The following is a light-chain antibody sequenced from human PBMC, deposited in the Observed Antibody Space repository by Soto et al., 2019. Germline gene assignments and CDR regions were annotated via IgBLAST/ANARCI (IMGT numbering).Light chain of an antibody. J-gene: IGKJ4*01. CDR2: GAS. CDR1: QSVSSN. CDR3: QQYNNWLT. V-gene: IGKV3-15*01. Sequence: EIVMTQSPATLSVSPGERATLSCRASQSVSSNLAWYQQKPGQAPRLLIYGASTRATGIPARFSGSRSGTEFTLTISSLQSEDFAVYYCQQYNNWLTFGGGTKVEIK.